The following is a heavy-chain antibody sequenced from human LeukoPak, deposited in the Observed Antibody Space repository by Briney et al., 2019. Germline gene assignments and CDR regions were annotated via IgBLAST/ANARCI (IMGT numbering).Heavy chain of an antibody. CDR1: GFTFSSYA. CDR3: AKFPGYQLLWNWFDP. D-gene: IGHD2-2*01. V-gene: IGHV3-23*01. J-gene: IGHJ5*02. CDR2: ISGSGGST. Sequence: GGSLRLYCAASGFTFSSYAMSWVRQAPGKGLEWVSAISGSGGSTDYADSVKGLFTISRDNSKKTLYLQMNSLRAEDTAVYYCAKFPGYQLLWNWFDPWGRGTLVTVSS.